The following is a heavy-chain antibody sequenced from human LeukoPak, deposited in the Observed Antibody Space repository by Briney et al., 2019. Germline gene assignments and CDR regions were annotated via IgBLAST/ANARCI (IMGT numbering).Heavy chain of an antibody. V-gene: IGHV3-11*04. J-gene: IGHJ6*03. D-gene: IGHD1-26*01. CDR1: GFTFSDYY. CDR3: ARRGMGALYYYYYYMDV. Sequence: GGSQRLSCAASGFTFSDYYMSWIRQAPGKGLEWVSYISSSGSTIYYADSVKGRFTISRDNAKNSLYLQMNSLRAEDKAVYYCARRGMGALYYYYYYMDVWGKGTTVTVSS. CDR2: ISSSGSTI.